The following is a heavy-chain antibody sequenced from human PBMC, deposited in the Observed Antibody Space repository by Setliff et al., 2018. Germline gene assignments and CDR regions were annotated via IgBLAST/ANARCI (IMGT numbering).Heavy chain of an antibody. D-gene: IGHD2-21*02. Sequence: GGSLRLSCVASGFTFSNYGMHWVRQAPGKGLEWVALIWNDGSSKFYGDSVKGRFTISRDNSKNTLYLQMDSLRAEDTVVYYCARNWVTAQHYYYGMDVWGQGTTVTVSS. J-gene: IGHJ6*02. CDR3: ARNWVTAQHYYYGMDV. CDR2: IWNDGSSK. CDR1: GFTFSNYG. V-gene: IGHV3-33*01.